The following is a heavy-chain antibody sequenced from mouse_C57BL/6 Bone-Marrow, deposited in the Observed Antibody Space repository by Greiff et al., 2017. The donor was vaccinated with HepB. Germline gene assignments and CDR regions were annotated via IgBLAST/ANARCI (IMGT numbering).Heavy chain of an antibody. V-gene: IGHV1-52*01. Sequence: QVHVKQSGAELVRPGSSVKLSCKASGYTFTSYWMHWVKQRPIQGLEWIGNIDPSDSETHYNQKFKDKATLTVDKSSSTAYMQLSSLTSEDSAVYYCARWGYYNYFDYWGQGTTLTVSS. J-gene: IGHJ2*01. CDR2: IDPSDSET. CDR3: ARWGYYNYFDY. CDR1: GYTFTSYW. D-gene: IGHD2-3*01.